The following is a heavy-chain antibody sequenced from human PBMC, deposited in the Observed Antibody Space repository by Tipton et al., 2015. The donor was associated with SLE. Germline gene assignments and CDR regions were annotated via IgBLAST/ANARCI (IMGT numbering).Heavy chain of an antibody. J-gene: IGHJ3*02. D-gene: IGHD3-3*01. CDR3: ARRRSGSLYDGYDI. CDR1: ENSFSTSW. V-gene: IGHV5-51*06. CDR2: IYPGDSDT. Sequence: QLVQSGAELRKPGESLKISCKGSENSFSTSWIIWVRQMPGKGLEWMGTIYPGDSDTRYRPSFEGQVVISADKSTNTAYLQWTSLKASDTARYFCARRRSGSLYDGYDIWGQGTLVIVSS.